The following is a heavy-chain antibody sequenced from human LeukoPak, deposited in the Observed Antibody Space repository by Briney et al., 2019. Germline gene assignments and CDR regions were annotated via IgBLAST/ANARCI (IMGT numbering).Heavy chain of an antibody. CDR1: GYNFTSYW. V-gene: IGHV5-51*01. CDR3: ARHSAEEWDSPFDY. J-gene: IGHJ4*02. CDR2: IYPGDSDT. D-gene: IGHD1-26*01. Sequence: GESLKISCKGSGYNFTSYWIGWVRPMPGKGLEWMGIIYPGDSDTRYSPSFQGQVTISADKSISTAYLQWSSLKASDTAMYYCARHSAEEWDSPFDYWGQGTLVTVSS.